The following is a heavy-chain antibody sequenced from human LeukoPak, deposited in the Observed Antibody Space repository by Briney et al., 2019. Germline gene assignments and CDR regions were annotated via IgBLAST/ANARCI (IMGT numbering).Heavy chain of an antibody. CDR2: ISGSGGST. J-gene: IGHJ5*02. CDR1: GFTFSSYA. V-gene: IGHV3-23*01. CDR3: AKGAGGFSYYSWFDP. Sequence: PGGSLRLSCAASGFTFSSYAMSWVRQAPGKGLEWVSAISGSGGSTYYADSVKGRFTISRDNSKNTLYLQMNSLRAEDTAIYYCAKGAGGFSYYSWFDPWGQGTLVTVSS. D-gene: IGHD5-18*01.